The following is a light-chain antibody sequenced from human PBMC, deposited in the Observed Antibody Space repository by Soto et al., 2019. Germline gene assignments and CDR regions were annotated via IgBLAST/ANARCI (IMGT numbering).Light chain of an antibody. CDR2: DAS. Sequence: DIQMTQSPSTLSASVGDRVTITCRASQSISSWLAWYQQKPGKAPKLLIYDASSLESGVPSRFSGSGSGTEFTLTISSLQHDDFATYYGQQYHSYSGTFGQGTKVDIK. CDR3: QQYHSYSGT. V-gene: IGKV1-5*01. J-gene: IGKJ1*01. CDR1: QSISSW.